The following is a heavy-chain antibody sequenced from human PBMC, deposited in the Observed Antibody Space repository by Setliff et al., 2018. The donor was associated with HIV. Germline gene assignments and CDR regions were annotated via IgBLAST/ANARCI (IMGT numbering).Heavy chain of an antibody. V-gene: IGHV4-34*01. CDR1: GGSLTNYY. J-gene: IGHJ6*02. D-gene: IGHD2-8*01. CDR2: ITDDGTA. CDR3: ARGRSCESDWCWLYYNYYYGMDV. Sequence: SETLSLTCAVYGGSLTNYYWSWIRQSPGKGLEWIGEITDDGTATYTSSLKSRVTISLDTSKKQLSLKATSVTAADTAIYYCARGRSCESDWCWLYYNYYYGMDVWAQGTAVTVSS.